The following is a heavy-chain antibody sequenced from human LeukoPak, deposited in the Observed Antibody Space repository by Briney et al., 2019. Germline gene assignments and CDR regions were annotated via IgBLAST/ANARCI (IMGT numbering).Heavy chain of an antibody. V-gene: IGHV3-33*01. CDR3: ARGQFSSSWSLYYYYYGMDV. CDR1: GFTFSSYG. J-gene: IGHJ6*02. Sequence: GGSLRLSCAASGFTFSSYGMHWVRQAPSKGLEWVAVIWYDGSNKYYADSVKGRFTISRDNSKNTLYLQMNSLRAEDTAVYYCARGQFSSSWSLYYYYYGMDVWGQGTTVTVSS. CDR2: IWYDGSNK. D-gene: IGHD6-13*01.